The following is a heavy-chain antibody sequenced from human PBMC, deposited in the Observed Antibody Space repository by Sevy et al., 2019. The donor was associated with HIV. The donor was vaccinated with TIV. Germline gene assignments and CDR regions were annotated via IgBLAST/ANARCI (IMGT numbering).Heavy chain of an antibody. CDR2: ITTGTDTI. Sequence: GGSLRLSCTASGYTFPAFSINWVRQAPGKGLEWLSYITTGTDTIYYADSAKGRFTISRDDAKNSVYMEMKSLRDQDTALYYCVRRGVDAYNVYFDLWGQGTLVTVSS. CDR3: VRRGVDAYNVYFDL. D-gene: IGHD3-10*01. V-gene: IGHV3-48*02. J-gene: IGHJ4*02. CDR1: GYTFPAFS.